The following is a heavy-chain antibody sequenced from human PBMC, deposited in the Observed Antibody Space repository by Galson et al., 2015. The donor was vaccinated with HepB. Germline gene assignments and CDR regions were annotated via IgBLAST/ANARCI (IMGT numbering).Heavy chain of an antibody. CDR2: TYYRFKWYY. Sequence: CAISGDSVSSNSAAWNWIRQSPSRGLEWLGRTYYRFKWYYDYAVSVKSRITINPDISKNQFSLQLTSVTPEDTAVYYCARNVHYDTSGYYYKPGWIDPWGQGTLVTVSS. D-gene: IGHD3-22*01. J-gene: IGHJ5*02. V-gene: IGHV6-1*01. CDR1: GDSVSSNSAA. CDR3: ARNVHYDTSGYYYKPGWIDP.